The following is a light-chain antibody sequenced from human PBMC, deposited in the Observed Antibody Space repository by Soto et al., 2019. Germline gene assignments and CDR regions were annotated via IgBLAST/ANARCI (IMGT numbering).Light chain of an antibody. J-gene: IGKJ4*01. CDR1: QGLGNY. CDR2: SAS. V-gene: IGKV1-27*01. Sequence: DMQMTQSPSPLSASVGDRVTITCRASQGLGNYLAWYQQKPGKAPKLLIYSASSLQSGVPSRFSSSGSGTDFTLTISGLQPEDVATYYCLTYNGPPLSLGGGTKVEI. CDR3: LTYNGPPLS.